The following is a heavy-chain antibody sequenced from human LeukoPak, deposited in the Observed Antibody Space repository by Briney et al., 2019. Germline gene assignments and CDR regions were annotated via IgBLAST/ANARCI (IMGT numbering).Heavy chain of an antibody. CDR2: IYYSGST. CDR3: ARVIAAAGSYYYGMDV. J-gene: IGHJ6*02. V-gene: IGHV4-59*01. D-gene: IGHD6-13*01. Sequence: PSETLSLTCTVSGGSISSYYWSWIRQPPGKGLEWIGYIYYSGSTNYNPSLKSRVTISVDTSKNQFSLKLGSVTAADTAVYYCARVIAAAGSYYYGMDVWGQGTTVTVSS. CDR1: GGSISSYY.